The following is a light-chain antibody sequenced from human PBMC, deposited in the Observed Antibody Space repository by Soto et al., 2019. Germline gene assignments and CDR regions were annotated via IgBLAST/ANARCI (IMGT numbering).Light chain of an antibody. Sequence: EAVLTQSPATLSLSPGERATLSCRASQSLSYYLAWYQQKPGQAPRLLIYETSNRATGIPARFSGSGSGTDFSLSISSLEPEDSAVYYCQQGNTFGQGTKLEIQ. V-gene: IGKV3-11*01. CDR1: QSLSYY. CDR2: ETS. J-gene: IGKJ2*01. CDR3: QQGNT.